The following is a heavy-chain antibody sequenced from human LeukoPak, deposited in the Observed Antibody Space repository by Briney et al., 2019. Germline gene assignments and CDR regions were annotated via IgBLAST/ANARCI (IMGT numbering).Heavy chain of an antibody. CDR1: GFTFSNYW. Sequence: GGSLRLSCAASGFTFSNYWMTWVRQAPGKGLEWVAYIKPDGSQKDYVDSVRGRFTISRDNAKKSLYLQMNSLTDEDTAVYYCTKWRWLQSEFDSWGQGTLVTVSS. CDR2: IKPDGSQK. CDR3: TKWRWLQSEFDS. D-gene: IGHD5-24*01. J-gene: IGHJ4*02. V-gene: IGHV3-7*01.